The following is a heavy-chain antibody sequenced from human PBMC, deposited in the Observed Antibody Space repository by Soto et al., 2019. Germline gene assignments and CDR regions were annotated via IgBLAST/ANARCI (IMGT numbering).Heavy chain of an antibody. V-gene: IGHV6-1*01. CDR3: ARTLRGSGVKYFDD. CDR2: TYYRSKWHY. D-gene: IGHD3-16*01. Sequence: QAQLQQSGPGLVKPSQTLSLSCAISGDSVSNNSVAWNWDRQSPSRGLEWLGRTYYRSKWHYDSAPSVRHRIPVNPDTSKNHFSLELNSVSPEDAAVYYCARTLRGSGVKYFDDWGQGTLVTVSS. J-gene: IGHJ4*02. CDR1: GDSVSNNSVA.